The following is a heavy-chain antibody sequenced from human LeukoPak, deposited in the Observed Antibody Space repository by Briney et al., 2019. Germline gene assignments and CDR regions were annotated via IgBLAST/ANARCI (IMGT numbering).Heavy chain of an antibody. V-gene: IGHV4-34*01. Sequence: SETLSLTCAVSGGSFSGFRWHWIRQPPGKGPEWIGEINHSGGTTYNPSLKSRVTISIDTSKHQFSLKLSSVTAADTAVYYCAREYTLYRSGWFLDYWGQGTVVTVSS. J-gene: IGHJ4*02. CDR2: INHSGGT. CDR1: GGSFSGFR. CDR3: AREYTLYRSGWFLDY. D-gene: IGHD6-13*01.